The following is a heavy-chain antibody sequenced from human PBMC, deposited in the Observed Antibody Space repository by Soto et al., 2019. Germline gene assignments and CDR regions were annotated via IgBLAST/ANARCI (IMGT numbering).Heavy chain of an antibody. CDR3: AVLSSSGVSFDA. CDR2: IDWNSENI. D-gene: IGHD6-19*01. Sequence: EVQLVESGGGLVQPGRSLRVSCAASGFIFDDYFIHWVRQIPGKGLEWVSGIDWNSENIGYAESVKGRFFISRDNAKNALYLQMNSLRLEDTAVYYCAVLSSSGVSFDAWGQGTLVTVSS. J-gene: IGHJ3*01. CDR1: GFIFDDYF. V-gene: IGHV3-9*01.